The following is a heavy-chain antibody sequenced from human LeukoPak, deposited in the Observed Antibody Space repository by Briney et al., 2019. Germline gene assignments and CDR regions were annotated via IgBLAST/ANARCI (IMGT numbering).Heavy chain of an antibody. V-gene: IGHV3-21*01. J-gene: IGHJ4*02. Sequence: GFLRLSCAASGFTFSSYSMNWVRQAPGKGLEWVSSISSSSKYIYDADSAKGRFTVSRDNAKNSLYLQMNSLRAEDTAVYYCARDYLYCGGDCFVDDWGQGTLVTVSS. D-gene: IGHD2-21*02. CDR3: ARDYLYCGGDCFVDD. CDR1: GFTFSSYS. CDR2: ISSSSKYI.